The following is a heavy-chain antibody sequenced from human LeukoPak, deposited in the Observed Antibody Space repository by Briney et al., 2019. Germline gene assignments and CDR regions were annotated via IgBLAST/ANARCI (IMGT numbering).Heavy chain of an antibody. Sequence: SETLSLTCTVSGGSISSYYWSWIRQPPGKGLEWIGYIYYSGSTNYNPSLKSRVTISVDTYKNQFSLKLSSVTAADTAVYYCARAVFSYCSGGSCPYFDYWGQGTLVTVSS. D-gene: IGHD2-15*01. CDR3: ARAVFSYCSGGSCPYFDY. CDR1: GGSISSYY. J-gene: IGHJ4*02. V-gene: IGHV4-59*01. CDR2: IYYSGST.